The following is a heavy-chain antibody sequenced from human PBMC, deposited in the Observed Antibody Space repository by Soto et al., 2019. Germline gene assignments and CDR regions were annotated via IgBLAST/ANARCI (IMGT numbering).Heavy chain of an antibody. J-gene: IGHJ6*03. D-gene: IGHD6-19*01. CDR2: IYYSGST. V-gene: IGHV4-59*01. Sequence: SETLSLTCTVSGGSISSYYWSWIRQPPGKGLEWIGYIYYSGSTNYNPSLKSRVTISVDTSKNQFSLKLSSVTAADTAVYYCARGGQWLVNYYYYYMDGWGKGTTVTVSS. CDR1: GGSISSYY. CDR3: ARGGQWLVNYYYYYMDG.